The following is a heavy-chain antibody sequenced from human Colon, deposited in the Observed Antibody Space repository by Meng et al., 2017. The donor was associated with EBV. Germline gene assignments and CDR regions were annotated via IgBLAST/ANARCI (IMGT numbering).Heavy chain of an antibody. V-gene: IGHV4-39*01. J-gene: IGHJ4*02. CDR2: IYHSGST. Sequence: LQLQESGPGLVKPSWTLSLTCTVSGGPISSNGYYWDGVRQPPGKGLEWIGAIYHSGSTSYNPSLQSRVTMFVDTSKNQFSLMLTSVTATDTAVYYCARRRGGSGRDCWGQGTLVTVSS. CDR1: GGPISSNGYY. D-gene: IGHD3-10*01. CDR3: ARRRGGSGRDC.